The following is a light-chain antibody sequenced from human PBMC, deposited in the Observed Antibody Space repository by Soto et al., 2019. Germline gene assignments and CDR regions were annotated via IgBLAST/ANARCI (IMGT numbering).Light chain of an antibody. J-gene: IGKJ4*01. CDR1: QSVSSY. Sequence: EIVLTQSPATLSLSPGERATLSCRASQSVSSYLAWYQQKPGQAPRLLIYDASNRATCIPARFSGSGSGTDFTLTISSLEPEAFAVYYCQQRSNWPPGLTFGGGTKVEIK. CDR2: DAS. CDR3: QQRSNWPPGLT. V-gene: IGKV3-11*01.